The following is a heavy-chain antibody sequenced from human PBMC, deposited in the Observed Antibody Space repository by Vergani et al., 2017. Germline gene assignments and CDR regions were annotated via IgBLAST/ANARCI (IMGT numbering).Heavy chain of an antibody. D-gene: IGHD6-13*01. V-gene: IGHV4-39*07. CDR1: GGSISSSSYY. Sequence: QVQLQESGPGLVKPSETLSLTCTVSGGSISSSSYYWGWIRQPPGKGLEWIGSIYCSGSTYYNPSLKSRVTISVDTSKNQFSLKLSSVTAADTAVYYCAREGPSSSWYWFDPWGQGTLVTVSS. CDR2: IYCSGST. CDR3: AREGPSSSWYWFDP. J-gene: IGHJ5*02.